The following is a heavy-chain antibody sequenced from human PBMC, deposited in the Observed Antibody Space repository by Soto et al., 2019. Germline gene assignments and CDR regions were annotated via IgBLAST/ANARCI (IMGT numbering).Heavy chain of an antibody. CDR1: GFTFSDYY. Sequence: XGSLGLCCAASGFTFSDYYMSWIRQAPGKGLEWLSYISSSSSYTNYADSVKGRFTISRDNAKNSLFLQMNSLRADDTAVYYCARDLSSSSTNYFDSWGQGTLVTVSS. CDR3: ARDLSSSSTNYFDS. V-gene: IGHV3-11*06. J-gene: IGHJ4*02. CDR2: ISSSSSYT.